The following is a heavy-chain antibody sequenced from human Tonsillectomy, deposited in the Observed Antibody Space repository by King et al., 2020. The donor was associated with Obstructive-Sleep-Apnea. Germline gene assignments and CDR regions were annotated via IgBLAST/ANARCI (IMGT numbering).Heavy chain of an antibody. CDR3: ARGMTTLDY. V-gene: IGHV4-34*01. CDR2: INHSGST. Sequence: VQLQQWGAGLLKPSETLSLTCAVYGGSFSTYYWSWIRQPPGKGLEWIGEINHSGSTNYNPSLKSRVTISVDTSKNQFSLKLSSVTAADTAVYYWARGMTTLDYWGQGTLVTVSS. D-gene: IGHD4-17*01. J-gene: IGHJ4*02. CDR1: GGSFSTYY.